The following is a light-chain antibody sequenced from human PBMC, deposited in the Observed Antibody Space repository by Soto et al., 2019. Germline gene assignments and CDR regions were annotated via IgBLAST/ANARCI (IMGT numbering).Light chain of an antibody. Sequence: EIVLTQSPATLSLSPGERVTLSCRAIPLVSNTLSWYQQQHLQPPSLLIYYLSNSATGIPRRISSSGAGANFSLTITSLLPDEDSVVYYRLRDNWPRNTFGPGTRLEIK. CDR1: PLVSNT. V-gene: IGKV3-11*01. J-gene: IGKJ5*01. CDR2: YLS. CDR3: RLRDNWPRNT.